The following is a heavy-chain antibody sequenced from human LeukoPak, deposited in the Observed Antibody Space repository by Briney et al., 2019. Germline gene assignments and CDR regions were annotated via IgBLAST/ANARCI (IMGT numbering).Heavy chain of an antibody. CDR3: ARVDVGGGRPSYFWYFDL. Sequence: PSETLSLTCTVSGGSISSYYWSWIRQPPGKGLEWIGYIYYSGSTNYNPSLKSRVTISVDTSKNQFSLKLSSVTAADTAVYYCARVDVGGGRPSYFWYFDLWGRGTLVTVSS. J-gene: IGHJ2*01. CDR1: GGSISSYY. D-gene: IGHD2-15*01. CDR2: IYYSGST. V-gene: IGHV4-59*01.